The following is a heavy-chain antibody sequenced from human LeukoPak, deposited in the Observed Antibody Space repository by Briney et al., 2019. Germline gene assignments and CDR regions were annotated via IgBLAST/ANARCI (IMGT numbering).Heavy chain of an antibody. J-gene: IGHJ4*02. Sequence: SETLSLTCTVSGDSISGYYWSWIRQPPGKGLEWIGNIYYSGSTNYNASLKSRVSISLDMSKNQFSLKLSSVTAADTAVYYCARGGSYFGYWGQGTLVTVSS. V-gene: IGHV4-59*01. CDR3: ARGGSYFGY. D-gene: IGHD1-26*01. CDR1: GDSISGYY. CDR2: IYYSGST.